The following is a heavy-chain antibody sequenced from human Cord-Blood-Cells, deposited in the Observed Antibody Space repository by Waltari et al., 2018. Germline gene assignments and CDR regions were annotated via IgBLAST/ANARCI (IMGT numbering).Heavy chain of an antibody. Sequence: QVQLVQSGAEVKKPGASVKVSCKAFGYTFTSYDINWVRQATGQGLGWMGMRKPSSGNTGYAEECQSKVTMTRDTATSTAYMELGSRRAEDTAVSYWARGWAELLTGTTDYWGQGALVTVSS. V-gene: IGHV1-8*01. CDR1: GYTFTSYD. J-gene: IGHJ4*02. CDR2: RKPSSGNT. CDR3: ARGWAELLTGTTDY. D-gene: IGHD1-7*01.